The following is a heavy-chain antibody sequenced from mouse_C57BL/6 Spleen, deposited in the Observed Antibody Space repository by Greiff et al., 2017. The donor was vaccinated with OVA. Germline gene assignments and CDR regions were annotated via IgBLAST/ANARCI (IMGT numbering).Heavy chain of an antibody. CDR2: ISSGGSYT. V-gene: IGHV5-6*01. CDR3: ARRNRSGYLWDY. Sequence: EVQGVESGGDLVKPGGSLKLSCAASGFTFSSYGMSWVRQTPDKRLEWVATISSGGSYTYYPDSVKGRFTISRDNAKNTLYLQMSSLESEDTAMYYCARRNRSGYLWDYWGQGTSVTVSS. CDR1: GFTFSSYG. D-gene: IGHD3-2*02. J-gene: IGHJ4*01.